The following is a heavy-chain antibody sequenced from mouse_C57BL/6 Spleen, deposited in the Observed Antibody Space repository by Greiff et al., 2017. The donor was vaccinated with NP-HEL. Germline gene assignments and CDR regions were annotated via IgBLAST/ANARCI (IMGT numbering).Heavy chain of an antibody. D-gene: IGHD1-1*01. CDR1: GYTFTSYW. J-gene: IGHJ2*01. CDR3: ARSGYYYGIDY. Sequence: VQLQQPGAELVKPGASVKLSCKASGYTFTSYWMHWVKQRPGQGLEWIGMIHPNSGSTNYNEKFKSKATLTVDKSSSTAYMQLSSLTSEDSAVYYCARSGYYYGIDYWGQGTTLTVSS. CDR2: IHPNSGST. V-gene: IGHV1-64*01.